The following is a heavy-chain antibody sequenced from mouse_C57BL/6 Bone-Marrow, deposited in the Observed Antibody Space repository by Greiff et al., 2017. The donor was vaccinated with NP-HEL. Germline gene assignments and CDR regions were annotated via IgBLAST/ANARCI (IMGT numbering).Heavy chain of an antibody. CDR3: ARSRGLLRTRFAY. D-gene: IGHD1-1*01. CDR2: IHPNSGST. CDR1: GYTFTSYW. Sequence: VQLQQPGAELVKPGASVKLSCKASGYTFTSYWMHWVKQRPGQGLEWIGMIHPNSGSTNYNEKFKSKATLTVDKSSSTAYMQLSSRTSEDSAVYYCARSRGLLRTRFAYWGQGTLVTVSA. J-gene: IGHJ3*01. V-gene: IGHV1-64*01.